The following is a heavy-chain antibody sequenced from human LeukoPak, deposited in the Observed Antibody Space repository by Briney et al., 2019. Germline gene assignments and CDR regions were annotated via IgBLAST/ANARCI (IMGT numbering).Heavy chain of an antibody. CDR1: GFTFSDYY. CDR2: ISSSGSTI. V-gene: IGHV3-11*01. D-gene: IGHD3-10*01. CDR3: ARDKDDYGSGNHWFDP. Sequence: GGSLRLSCAASGFTFSDYYMSWIRQAPGKGLEWVSYISSSGSTIYYADSVKGRFTISRDNAKNSLYLQMNSLRAEDTAVYYCARDKDDYGSGNHWFDPWGQGTLVTVSS. J-gene: IGHJ5*02.